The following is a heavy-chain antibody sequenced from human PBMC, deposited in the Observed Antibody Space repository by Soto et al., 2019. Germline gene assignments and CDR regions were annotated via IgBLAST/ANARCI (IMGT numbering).Heavy chain of an antibody. D-gene: IGHD4-17*01. V-gene: IGHV4-34*01. Sequence: QVQLQQWGAGLLKPSETLSLTCAVYGGSFSGYYWSWIRQPPGKGLEWIGEINHSGSTNYKPSLKSRSTISVDTSINQFSLKLSSVTAADTAVYYGARVDYGDRPIDYWGQGTLVTVSS. CDR2: INHSGST. J-gene: IGHJ4*02. CDR3: ARVDYGDRPIDY. CDR1: GGSFSGYY.